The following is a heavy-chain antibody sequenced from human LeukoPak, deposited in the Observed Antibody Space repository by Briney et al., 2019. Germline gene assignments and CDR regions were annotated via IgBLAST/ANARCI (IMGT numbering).Heavy chain of an antibody. CDR2: INNSGGST. J-gene: IGHJ4*02. V-gene: IGHV1-46*01. D-gene: IGHD6-19*01. CDR1: GYTFTSYY. CDR3: ARGGKSSGWYWDYRLYFDY. Sequence: SSVKVSCKASGYTFTSYYMHWVRQAPRQGREGMGIINNSGGSTSYEQKFQARVTMTRDMSTSTVYMELSSLRSEDTAVYYCARGGKSSGWYWDYRLYFDYWGQGTLVTVSS.